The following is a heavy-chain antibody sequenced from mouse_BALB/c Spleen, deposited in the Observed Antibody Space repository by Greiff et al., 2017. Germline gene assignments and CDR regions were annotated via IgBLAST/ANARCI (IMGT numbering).Heavy chain of an antibody. J-gene: IGHJ3*01. D-gene: IGHD2-1*01. CDR3: ARYGTVAY. CDR1: GFTINDSY. CDR2: IDPANGNT. Sequence: EVQLQQSGAELVKPGASVKLSCTASGFTINDSYMHWVQQRPEQGLEWIGRIDPANGNTKSDPKFRGKASKTADTSSNPAYRQLSSLTSEDTAVYYCARYGTVAYWGQGTLVTVSA. V-gene: IGHV14-3*02.